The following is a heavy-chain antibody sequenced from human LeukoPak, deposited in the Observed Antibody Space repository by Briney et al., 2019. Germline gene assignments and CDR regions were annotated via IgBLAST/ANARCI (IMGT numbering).Heavy chain of an antibody. V-gene: IGHV4-31*03. CDR1: GGSISSSSYY. CDR3: ARGFYRGASERSFDY. J-gene: IGHJ4*02. CDR2: IYHSGDT. Sequence: SSETLSLTCTVSGGSISSSSYYWSWIRQLPGKGLEWIGYIYHSGDTYYNPSLKSRVSISGDTSKNQFSLNLTSVTAADTAVYYCARGFYRGASERSFDYWGQGTLVTVSS. D-gene: IGHD4-11*01.